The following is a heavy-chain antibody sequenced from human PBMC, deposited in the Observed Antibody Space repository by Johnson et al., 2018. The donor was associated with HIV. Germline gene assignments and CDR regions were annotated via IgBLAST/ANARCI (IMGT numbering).Heavy chain of an antibody. CDR2: ISYDGSNK. CDR3: AKEERAFDI. J-gene: IGHJ3*02. CDR1: GFTFSSYA. Sequence: QVQLVESGGGVVQPGRSLRLSCAASGFTFSSYAMHWVRQAPGKGLEWVAVISYDGSNKYYANSVKGRFTISRDNSKNTLYLQMNSLRAEDTAVYYCAKEERAFDIWGQGTMVTVSS. V-gene: IGHV3-30-3*01.